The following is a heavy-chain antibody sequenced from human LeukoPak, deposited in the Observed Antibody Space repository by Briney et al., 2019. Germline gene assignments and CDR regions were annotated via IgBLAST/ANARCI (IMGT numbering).Heavy chain of an antibody. J-gene: IGHJ4*02. CDR1: GFTFSSYS. CDR3: ARQWRGGDY. CDR2: ISSSSSTI. D-gene: IGHD6-19*01. Sequence: GSLRLSCAASGFTFSSYSMNWVRQAPGKGLEWVSYISSSSSTIYYADSVKGRFTISRDNAKNSLYLQMNSLRAEDTAVYYCARQWRGGDYWGQGTLVTVSS. V-gene: IGHV3-48*01.